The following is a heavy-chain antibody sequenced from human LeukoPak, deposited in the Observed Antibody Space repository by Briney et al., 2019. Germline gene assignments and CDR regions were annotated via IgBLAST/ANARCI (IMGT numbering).Heavy chain of an antibody. D-gene: IGHD5-18*01. J-gene: IGHJ6*03. CDR1: GGSISSYY. CDR2: IYYSGST. V-gene: IGHV4-59*12. CDR3: ARDSDEYSYGNYYYYMDV. Sequence: SETLSLTCTVSGGSISSYYWSWIRQPPGKGLEWIGYIYYSGSTNYNPSLKSRVTISVDTSKNQFSLKLRSVTAADTAVYYCARDSDEYSYGNYYYYMDVWGKGTTVTISS.